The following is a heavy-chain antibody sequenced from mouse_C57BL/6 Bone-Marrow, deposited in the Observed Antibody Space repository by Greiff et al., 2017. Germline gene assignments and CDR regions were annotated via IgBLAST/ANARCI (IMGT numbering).Heavy chain of an antibody. J-gene: IGHJ3*01. CDR2: IRNKANNHAT. CDR3: TRRLRLGDWFAY. D-gene: IGHD3-2*02. Sequence: EVKLQESGGGLVQPGGSMKLSCAASGFTFSDAWMDWVRQSPEKGLEWVAEIRNKANNHATYYAESVKGRFTISRDDSKSSVYLQMNSLRAEDTGIYYCTRRLRLGDWFAYWGQGTLVTVSA. V-gene: IGHV6-6*01. CDR1: GFTFSDAW.